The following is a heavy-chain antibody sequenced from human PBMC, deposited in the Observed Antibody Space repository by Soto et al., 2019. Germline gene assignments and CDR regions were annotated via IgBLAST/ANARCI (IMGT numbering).Heavy chain of an antibody. V-gene: IGHV1-69*13. CDR1: GGTFSSCA. CDR3: ARDALVSSSFSYNWFDP. J-gene: IGHJ5*02. Sequence: SVKVSCKASGGTFSSCAISWVRQDPGQGLEWMGGIIPIFGTANYAQKFQGRVTITADESTSTAYMELSSLRSEDTAVYYCARDALVSSSFSYNWFDPWGQGTLVTVSS. CDR2: IIPIFGTA. D-gene: IGHD6-13*01.